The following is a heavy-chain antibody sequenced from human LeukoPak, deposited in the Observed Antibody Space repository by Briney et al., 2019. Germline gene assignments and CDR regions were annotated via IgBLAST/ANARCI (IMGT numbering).Heavy chain of an antibody. CDR3: VRGKASGTYSGFHY. Sequence: ESLKISCETSGYTFTKFWVGWVRQTPGKGLEWLGMIYPDDSDTRYSPSFQGQVTMSVDKSISIVYLHWSSVKASDTAIYYCVRGKASGTYSGFHYWAQGTVVSVVS. CDR1: GYTFTKFW. V-gene: IGHV5-51*01. D-gene: IGHD3-10*01. J-gene: IGHJ4*02. CDR2: IYPDDSDT.